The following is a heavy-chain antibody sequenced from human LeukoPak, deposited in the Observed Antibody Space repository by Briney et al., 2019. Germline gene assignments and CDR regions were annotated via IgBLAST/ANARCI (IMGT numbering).Heavy chain of an antibody. CDR3: TTDLGGYSYGSDY. V-gene: IGHV3-15*01. Sequence: GGSLRLSCAASGFTFSNAWMSWVRQAPGKGLEWVGRIKSKTDGGTTDYAAPVKGRFTISRDDSKNTLYLQMNSLKTEDTAVYYCTTDLGGYSYGSDYWGQGALVTVSS. CDR2: IKSKTDGGTT. D-gene: IGHD5-18*01. CDR1: GFTFSNAW. J-gene: IGHJ4*02.